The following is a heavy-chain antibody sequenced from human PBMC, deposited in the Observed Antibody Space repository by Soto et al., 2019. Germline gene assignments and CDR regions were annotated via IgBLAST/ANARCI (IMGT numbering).Heavy chain of an antibody. CDR1: GGSISSYY. Sequence: SETLSLTCTVSGGSISSYYWSWIRQPPGKGLEWIGYIYYSGSTNYNPSLKSRVTISVDTSKDQFSLKLSSVTAADTAVYYCARAELGVFDYWGQGTLVTVSS. J-gene: IGHJ4*02. V-gene: IGHV4-59*01. D-gene: IGHD7-27*01. CDR3: ARAELGVFDY. CDR2: IYYSGST.